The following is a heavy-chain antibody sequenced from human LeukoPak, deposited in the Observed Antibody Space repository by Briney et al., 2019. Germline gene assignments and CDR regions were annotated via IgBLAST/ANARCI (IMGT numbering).Heavy chain of an antibody. CDR3: ARGWYASGSYSPPGE. CDR2: ISYSGST. D-gene: IGHD3-10*01. Sequence: PSETLSLTCTVSGGSISSSSNFWGWIRQPPGKGLEWIGSISYSGSTYYNPSLKSRVTISVDTSKNQFSLKLSSVTAADTAVYYCARGWYASGSYSPPGEWGQGTLVTVSS. CDR1: GGSISSSSNF. V-gene: IGHV4-39*01. J-gene: IGHJ4*02.